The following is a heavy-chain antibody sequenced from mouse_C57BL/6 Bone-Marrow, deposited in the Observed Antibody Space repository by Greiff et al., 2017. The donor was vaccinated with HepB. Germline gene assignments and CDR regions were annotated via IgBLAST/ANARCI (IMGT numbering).Heavy chain of an antibody. Sequence: EVMLVDSGGGLVQPGASLRLSCAASGFTFNDYQMSWVRQAPGKAPEWLALIRNKANGYTTEYTASVKGRFTISRANSQNILYLQMNTLRAEDSATYYCVKAVSSGSSYTWFAYWGQGTLVTVSA. CDR2: IRNKANGYTT. CDR1: GFTFNDYQ. D-gene: IGHD1-1*01. CDR3: VKAVSSGSSYTWFAY. V-gene: IGHV7-4*01. J-gene: IGHJ3*01.